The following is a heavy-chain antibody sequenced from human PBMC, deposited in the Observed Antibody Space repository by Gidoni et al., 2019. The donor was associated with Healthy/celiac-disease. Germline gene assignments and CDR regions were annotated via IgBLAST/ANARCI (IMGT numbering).Heavy chain of an antibody. CDR2: ISDDGSNK. CDR3: AKDLFVYSSSCFDY. CDR1: GFTFSSYG. Sequence: QVQLVESGGGVVQPGRSLRLSCSASGFTFSSYGMHWVRQAPGKGLEWVAVISDDGSNKYYADSVKGRFTISRDNSKNTLYLQMNSLRAEDTAVYYCAKDLFVYSSSCFDYWGQGTLVTVSS. J-gene: IGHJ4*02. D-gene: IGHD6-6*01. V-gene: IGHV3-30*18.